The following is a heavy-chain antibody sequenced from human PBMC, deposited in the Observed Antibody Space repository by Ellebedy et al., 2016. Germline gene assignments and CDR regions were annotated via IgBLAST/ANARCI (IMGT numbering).Heavy chain of an antibody. CDR3: AKDGVDITIFGVVWGYWYFDL. Sequence: GESLKISXAASGFTFRSYAMNWVRQAPGKGLEWVSGISASGGSIYHAESVRGRFTISRDNSKNTLYLRMNSLRAEDTAVYYCAKDGVDITIFGVVWGYWYFDLWGRGTLVTVSS. D-gene: IGHD3-3*01. V-gene: IGHV3-23*01. CDR1: GFTFRSYA. J-gene: IGHJ2*01. CDR2: ISASGGSI.